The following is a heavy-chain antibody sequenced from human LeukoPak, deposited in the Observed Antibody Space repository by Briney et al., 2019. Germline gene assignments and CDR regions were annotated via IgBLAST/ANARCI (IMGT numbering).Heavy chain of an antibody. D-gene: IGHD4-17*01. V-gene: IGHV3-20*04. CDR3: ARRMTTVTTKYFDL. Sequence: GGSLRLSCAASEFTFDDYGMIWVRQAPGKGLEWVSGINWNGAGPGYADSVKGRFTISRDNAKNSLYLQMNSLRVEDTALYYCARRMTTVTTKYFDLWGRGTLVTVSS. CDR1: EFTFDDYG. J-gene: IGHJ2*01. CDR2: INWNGAGP.